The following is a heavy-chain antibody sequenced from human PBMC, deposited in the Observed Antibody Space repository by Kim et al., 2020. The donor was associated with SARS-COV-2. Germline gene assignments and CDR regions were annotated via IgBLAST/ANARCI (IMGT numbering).Heavy chain of an antibody. D-gene: IGHD3-22*01. CDR1: GFTFSSYA. CDR3: ARERYDSSGYQLVYYYYYGMGV. Sequence: GGSLRISCAASGFTFSSYAMHWVRQAPGKGLEWVAVISYDGSNKYYADSVKGRFTISRDNSKNTLYLQMNSLRAEDTAVYYCARERYDSSGYQLVYYYYYGMGVWGQGTTVTVSS. J-gene: IGHJ6*02. V-gene: IGHV3-30*04. CDR2: ISYDGSNK.